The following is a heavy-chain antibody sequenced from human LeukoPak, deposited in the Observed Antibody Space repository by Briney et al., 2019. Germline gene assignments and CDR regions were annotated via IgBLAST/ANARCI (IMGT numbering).Heavy chain of an antibody. D-gene: IGHD3-22*01. CDR1: GFTFSSYA. CDR2: ISGSGGST. Sequence: PGGSLRLSCAASGFTFSSYAMNWVRQAPGKGLEWVSAISGSGGSTYYADSVKGRFTISRDNSKNTLYLQMNSLRAEDTAVYYCAKDRGDSSGPTGYWGREPWSPSPQ. J-gene: IGHJ4*02. CDR3: AKDRGDSSGPTGY. V-gene: IGHV3-23*01.